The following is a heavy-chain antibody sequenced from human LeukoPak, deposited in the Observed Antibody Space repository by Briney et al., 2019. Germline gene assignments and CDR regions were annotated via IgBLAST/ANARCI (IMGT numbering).Heavy chain of an antibody. CDR1: GGSFIGYH. D-gene: IGHD4-23*01. J-gene: IGHJ4*02. V-gene: IGHV4-34*01. CDR3: ARDPTTVVGLQYYFLA. CDR2: INHSGST. Sequence: SETMSLTCAVSGGSFIGYHWNWIRQPPGKGLEWIGEINHSGSTNYNPSLRSRITISIDTSKKQFSLKLTSVTAADTAVYYCARDPTTVVGLQYYFLARGQGTLVTVSS.